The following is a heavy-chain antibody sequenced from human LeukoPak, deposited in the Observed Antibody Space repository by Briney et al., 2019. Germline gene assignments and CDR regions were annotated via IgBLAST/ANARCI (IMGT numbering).Heavy chain of an antibody. CDR1: GYTFTSYY. V-gene: IGHV1-46*01. Sequence: GASVKVSCKASGYTFTSYYMHWVRQAPGQGLEWMGIINPSGGSTSYAQKFQGRVTMTRDTSTSTVYMELSSLRSEDTAVYYCASGGDSNSSSWYKGAFFFDYWGQGTLVTVSS. CDR2: INPSGGST. CDR3: ASGGDSNSSSWYKGAFFFDY. J-gene: IGHJ4*02. D-gene: IGHD6-13*01.